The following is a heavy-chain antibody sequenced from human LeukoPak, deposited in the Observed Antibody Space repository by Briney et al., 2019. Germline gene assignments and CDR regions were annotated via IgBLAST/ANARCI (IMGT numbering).Heavy chain of an antibody. CDR2: IIPIFGTA. CDR1: GYRFITFG. Sequence: SVKVSCKTSGYRFITFGINWVRQAPGQGLEWMGGIIPIFGTANYAQKFQGRVTITTDESTSTAYMELSSLRSEDTAVYYCAREGVYSTGGTWMYYFDYWGQGTLVTVSS. V-gene: IGHV1-69*05. J-gene: IGHJ4*02. CDR3: AREGVYSTGGTWMYYFDY. D-gene: IGHD4-11*01.